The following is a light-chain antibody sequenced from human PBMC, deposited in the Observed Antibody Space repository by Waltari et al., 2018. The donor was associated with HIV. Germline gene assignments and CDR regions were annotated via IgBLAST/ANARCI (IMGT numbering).Light chain of an antibody. V-gene: IGKV3-20*01. CDR2: GAS. J-gene: IGKJ4*01. CDR3: QQYGTSPLT. Sequence: EIVLTQSPGTLSLSPGERATLSCRASQSVSSSYLAWYQQKPGQTPRLLIYGASSRATGIPDRFSGIGSGTDFTLTISRLEPEDFAFYYCQQYGTSPLTFGGGTKVEIK. CDR1: QSVSSSY.